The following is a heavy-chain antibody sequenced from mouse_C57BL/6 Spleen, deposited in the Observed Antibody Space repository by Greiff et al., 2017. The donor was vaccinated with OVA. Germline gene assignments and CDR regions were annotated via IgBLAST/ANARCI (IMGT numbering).Heavy chain of an antibody. J-gene: IGHJ2*01. CDR1: GYTFTSYW. Sequence: VQLQQPGAELVKPGASVKLSCKASGYTFTSYWMQWVKQRPGQGLEWIGEIDTSDSYTNYNQKFKGQATLTVDTSSSTAYMQLSSLTSEDSAVYYCARNYYGSSFYFDDWGKGTTLTVSS. CDR3: ARNYYGSSFYFDD. CDR2: IDTSDSYT. V-gene: IGHV1-50*01. D-gene: IGHD1-1*01.